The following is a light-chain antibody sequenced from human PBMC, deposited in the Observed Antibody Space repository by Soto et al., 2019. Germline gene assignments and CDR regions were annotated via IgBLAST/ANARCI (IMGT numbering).Light chain of an antibody. CDR3: SSYSISTSHYV. Sequence: QSALTQPASVSGSPGQSITISCTGTISDVGGYDYVSWYQHLPGKAPKLMISAVSNRPSGIATRFSGSKSGNTASLTISGLQAEDEADYFCSSYSISTSHYVFGTGTKVTVL. CDR1: ISDVGGYDY. CDR2: AVS. V-gene: IGLV2-14*01. J-gene: IGLJ1*01.